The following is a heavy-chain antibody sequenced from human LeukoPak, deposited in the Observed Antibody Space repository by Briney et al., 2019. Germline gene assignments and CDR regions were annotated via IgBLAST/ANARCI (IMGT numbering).Heavy chain of an antibody. J-gene: IGHJ4*02. V-gene: IGHV3-7*03. CDR2: IKQDGSEK. CDR1: GFTFSSYW. CDR3: ARVNSSGWYFGAEFDY. D-gene: IGHD6-19*01. Sequence: GGSLRLSCAASGFTFSSYWMSWVRQAPGKGLEWVANIKQDGSEKYYVDSVKGRFTISRDNAKNSLYLQMNSLRAEDTALYYCARVNSSGWYFGAEFDYWGQGTLVTVSS.